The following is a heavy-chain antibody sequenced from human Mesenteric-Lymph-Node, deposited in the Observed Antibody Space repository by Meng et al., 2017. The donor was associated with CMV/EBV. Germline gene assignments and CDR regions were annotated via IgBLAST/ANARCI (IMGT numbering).Heavy chain of an antibody. Sequence: GGSLRLSCAVSGFTFNSAWMSWVRQAPGKGLEWVGHIKSKPNGGTADYNATVKGRFTISRDDSRKTLYLQINSLNIEDTAVYYCTTVGLSTSGWGQVNFDYWGQGTVVTVSS. CDR1: GFTFNSAW. J-gene: IGHJ4*02. CDR2: IKSKPNGGTA. D-gene: IGHD6-19*01. V-gene: IGHV3-15*01. CDR3: TTVGLSTSGWGQVNFDY.